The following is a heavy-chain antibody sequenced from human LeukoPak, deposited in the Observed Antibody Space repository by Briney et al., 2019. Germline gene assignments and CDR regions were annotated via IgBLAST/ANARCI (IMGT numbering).Heavy chain of an antibody. CDR2: ISGSGDAT. D-gene: IGHD2-21*01. CDR1: GLTFSNYW. J-gene: IGHJ4*02. V-gene: IGHV3-23*01. CDR3: AKSDCGSDGCKLLNY. Sequence: PGGSLRLSCAASGLTFSNYWMSWVRQAPGKGLEWVSAISGSGDATKYADSVKGQFTISRDNFKNTVSLQMINLRAEDTAVYFCAKSDCGSDGCKLLNYWGQGILVTVSS.